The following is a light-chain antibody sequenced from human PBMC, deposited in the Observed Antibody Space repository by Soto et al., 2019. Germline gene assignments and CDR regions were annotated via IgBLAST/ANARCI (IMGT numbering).Light chain of an antibody. J-gene: IGLJ1*01. CDR1: SSNIGSNY. CDR3: AAWDDSLSGHNYV. Sequence: QPVLTQPPSASGTPGQRGTLSCSESSSNIGSNYVYWYQQLPGTAPNLLIYRNNQRPSGVPDRFSGSKSGTSASLAISGLRSEDEADYYCAAWDDSLSGHNYVFGTGTKVTVL. CDR2: RNN. V-gene: IGLV1-47*01.